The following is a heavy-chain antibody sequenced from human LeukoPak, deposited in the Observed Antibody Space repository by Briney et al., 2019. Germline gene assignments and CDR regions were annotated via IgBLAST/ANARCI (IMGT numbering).Heavy chain of an antibody. Sequence: GGSLRLSCAASGFTLSSCAMSWVRQAPGRGLEWVSAIRDDGTWYADSVKGRFTISRDNSKNTLYLQMNSLRAEDTAVYYCTILEWLLRVDVWGKGTTVTVSS. CDR2: IRDDGT. CDR3: TILEWLLRVDV. V-gene: IGHV3-23*01. J-gene: IGHJ6*04. D-gene: IGHD3-3*01. CDR1: GFTLSSCA.